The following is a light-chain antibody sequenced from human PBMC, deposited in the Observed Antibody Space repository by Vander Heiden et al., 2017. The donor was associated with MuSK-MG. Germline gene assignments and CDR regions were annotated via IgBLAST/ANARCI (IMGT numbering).Light chain of an antibody. CDR1: QSVESY. CDR2: DAS. CDR3: QQHYKWPPWT. J-gene: IGKJ1*01. V-gene: IGKV3-11*01. Sequence: EMVLTQSPATLSLSPGERATLSCRASQSVESYLAWYQQKPGQAPRLLIYDASHRATGIPARFSGSGYGTDFTLTISSREPEDFAVYYCQQHYKWPPWTFGQGTKVEMK.